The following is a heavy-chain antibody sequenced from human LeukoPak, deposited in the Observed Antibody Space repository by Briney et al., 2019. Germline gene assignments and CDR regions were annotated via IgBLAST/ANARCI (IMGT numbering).Heavy chain of an antibody. V-gene: IGHV3-30*04. D-gene: IGHD2-2*01. CDR2: LSYDGSDK. CDR1: RFIFSSYA. CDR3: ARDLRRCSSTSCYLDY. Sequence: GGSLRLSCAASRFIFSSYAMHWVRQAPGKGLEWVAVLSYDGSDKYYADSVKGRFTISRDNSKNTLYLQMNSLRAEDTAVYYCARDLRRCSSTSCYLDYWGQGTLVTVSS. J-gene: IGHJ4*02.